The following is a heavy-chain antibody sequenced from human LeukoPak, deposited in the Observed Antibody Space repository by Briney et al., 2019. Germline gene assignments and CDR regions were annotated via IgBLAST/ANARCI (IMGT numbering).Heavy chain of an antibody. Sequence: GESLKIFCKGSGYSFSMYWIGWVRQMPGKGLEWMGIIYSGDSDARYSPSFQGQVTMSADKSINTAYLQWDSLKASDTAVYYCARRTDWYFNIWGRGTLVTVSS. CDR2: IYSGDSDA. J-gene: IGHJ2*01. V-gene: IGHV5-51*01. CDR3: ARRTDWYFNI. CDR1: GYSFSMYW.